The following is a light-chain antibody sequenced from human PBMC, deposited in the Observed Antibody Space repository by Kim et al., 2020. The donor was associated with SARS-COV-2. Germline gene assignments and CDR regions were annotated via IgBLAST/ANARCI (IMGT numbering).Light chain of an antibody. V-gene: IGLV4-69*01. CDR1: SGHSNYA. J-gene: IGLJ2*01. CDR3: HAWGTGIVV. Sequence: QLVLTQSPSASASLGASVKLTCTLSSGHSNYAIAWHQQQPEKGPRFLMKVNTDGSPTKGDGIPDRFSGSSSGAERYLTISSLQSEDETDYYCHAWGTGIVVFGGGTQLTVL. CDR2: VNTDGSP.